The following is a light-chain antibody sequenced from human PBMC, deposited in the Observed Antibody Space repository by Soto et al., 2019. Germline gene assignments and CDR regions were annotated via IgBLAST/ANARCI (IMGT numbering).Light chain of an antibody. V-gene: IGKV1-27*01. Sequence: DIQMTQSPSSLSASVGDRVSITCRASQGISKFLAWYQHKPGKVPKLLIYPASTLQSGVPSRFSGSGSGTDFTLTISSLQPEDVATYYCQKYNGVPWTFGQGTRVEIK. CDR1: QGISKF. CDR2: PAS. J-gene: IGKJ1*01. CDR3: QKYNGVPWT.